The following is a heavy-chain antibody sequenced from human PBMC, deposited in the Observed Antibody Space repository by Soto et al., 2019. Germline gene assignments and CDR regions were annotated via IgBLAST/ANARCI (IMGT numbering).Heavy chain of an antibody. CDR3: ARVFSDDYSNYDLYYFDY. D-gene: IGHD4-4*01. CDR2: IWYDGSNK. CDR1: GFTFSSYG. J-gene: IGHJ4*02. V-gene: IGHV3-33*01. Sequence: GGSLRLSCAASGFTFSSYGMHWVRQAPGKGLEWVAVIWYDGSNKYYADSVKGRFTISRDNSKNTLYLQMNSLRAEDTAVYYCARVFSDDYSNYDLYYFDYWGQGTLVTVSS.